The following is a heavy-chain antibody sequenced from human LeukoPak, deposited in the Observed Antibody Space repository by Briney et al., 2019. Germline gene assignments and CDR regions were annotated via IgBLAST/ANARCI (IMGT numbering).Heavy chain of an antibody. V-gene: IGHV5-51*01. D-gene: IGHD1-26*01. CDR3: ARGSGSYHTAYMN. J-gene: IGHJ4*02. CDR1: GYSFTSYW. Sequence: GESLKISCKGSGYSFTSYWIGWVRQLPGKGLEWMGIIYPGDSDTRYSPSFQGQVTISADKSISTAYLQWSSLEASDTAMYYCARGSGSYHTAYMNWGQGTLVTVSS. CDR2: IYPGDSDT.